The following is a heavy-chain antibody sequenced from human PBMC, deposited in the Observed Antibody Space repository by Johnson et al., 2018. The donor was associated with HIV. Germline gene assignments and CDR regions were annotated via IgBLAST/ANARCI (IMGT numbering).Heavy chain of an antibody. J-gene: IGHJ3*02. CDR2: ISGNSGSI. V-gene: IGHV3-53*01. Sequence: EQLVVSGGGLIQPGGSLRLSCAASGFTVSSNYMTWVRQAPGKGLEWVSGISGNSGSIGYADSVKGRLTISRDNAKNSLYLQMNSLRAEDTAVYYCASTIDIVPTGRSYDAFDIWGQGTLVTVSS. CDR1: GFTVSSNY. CDR3: ASTIDIVPTGRSYDAFDI. D-gene: IGHD5-12*01.